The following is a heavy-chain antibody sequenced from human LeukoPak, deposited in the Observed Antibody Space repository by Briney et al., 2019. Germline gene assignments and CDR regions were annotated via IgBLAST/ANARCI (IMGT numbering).Heavy chain of an antibody. CDR2: ITGSGGST. CDR3: AKSLYYDFWSGPPYFDY. V-gene: IGHV3-23*01. J-gene: IGHJ4*02. Sequence: PGGSLRLSCAASGFTFSSYAMSWVRQAPGKGLEWVSAITGSGGSTYSADPVKGRFTISRDNSKNTLYLQMNSLRAEDTAVYYCAKSLYYDFWSGPPYFDYWGQGTLVTVSS. D-gene: IGHD3-3*01. CDR1: GFTFSSYA.